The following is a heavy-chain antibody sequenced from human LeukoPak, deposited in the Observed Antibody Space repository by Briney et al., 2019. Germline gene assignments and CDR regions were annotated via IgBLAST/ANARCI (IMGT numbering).Heavy chain of an antibody. Sequence: GSSVKVSCKASGGTFSSNAISWVRQAPGQGLEWMGGIIPIFGTANYAQKFQGRVTMTEDTSTDTAYMELSSLRSEDTAVYYCATGPHYYGSGSYYNLDYWGQGTLVTVSS. V-gene: IGHV1-69*06. J-gene: IGHJ4*02. CDR3: ATGPHYYGSGSYYNLDY. CDR1: GGTFSSNA. D-gene: IGHD3-10*01. CDR2: IIPIFGTA.